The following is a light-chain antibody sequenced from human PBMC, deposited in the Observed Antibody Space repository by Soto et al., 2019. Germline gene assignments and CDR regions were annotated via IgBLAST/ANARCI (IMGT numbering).Light chain of an antibody. CDR3: SSYTSGSTYYV. V-gene: IGLV2-14*01. Sequence: QSALTQPASVSGSPGQSITISCTGTSSDVGGYNFVSWYQQHPGKAPKVMIYDVSNRPSGVSDRFSGSKSSNTASLTISGLQVEDEADYYCSSYTSGSTYYVFGTGTKVTVL. CDR2: DVS. CDR1: SSDVGGYNF. J-gene: IGLJ1*01.